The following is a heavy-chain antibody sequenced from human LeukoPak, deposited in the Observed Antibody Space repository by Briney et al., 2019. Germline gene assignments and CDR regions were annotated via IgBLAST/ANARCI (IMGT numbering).Heavy chain of an antibody. Sequence: NPSETLSLTCAVYGGSFSGYYWSWIRQPPGKGLEWIGEINHSGSTNYNPSLKSRVTISVDTSKNQFSLKLSSVTAADTAVYYCARGWLGEAMVRGPGFDYWGQGTLVTVSS. CDR1: GGSFSGYY. CDR2: INHSGST. J-gene: IGHJ4*02. V-gene: IGHV4-34*01. D-gene: IGHD3-10*01. CDR3: ARGWLGEAMVRGPGFDY.